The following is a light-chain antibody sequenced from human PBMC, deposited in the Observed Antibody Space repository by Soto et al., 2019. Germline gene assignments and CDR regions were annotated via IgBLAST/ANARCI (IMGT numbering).Light chain of an antibody. CDR3: QQYGSSPRT. CDR1: QSVSTSY. Sequence: DMAMVRSPCTLSFSPGERATLSCRASQSVSTSYLAWYQQKPGQAPRLLIYGASSRATGIPDRFSGSGSGTDFTLTISRLEPEDFAVYYCQQYGSSPRTFGQGTKVDIK. CDR2: GAS. V-gene: IGKV3-20*01. J-gene: IGKJ1*01.